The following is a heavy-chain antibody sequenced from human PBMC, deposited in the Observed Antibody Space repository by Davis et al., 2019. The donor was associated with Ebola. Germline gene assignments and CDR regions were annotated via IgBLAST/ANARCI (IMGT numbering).Heavy chain of an antibody. D-gene: IGHD5-12*01. V-gene: IGHV4-59*08. Sequence: MPSETLSLTCTVSGGSISTYHWNWNRQSPGKGLERIGFISYTGNTNYNPSLKSRVTISVDTARNQFSLQVRSVTAADTATYYCARSSGYMYFASWGQGALVTVSS. CDR1: GGSISTYH. CDR3: ARSSGYMYFAS. J-gene: IGHJ4*02. CDR2: ISYTGNT.